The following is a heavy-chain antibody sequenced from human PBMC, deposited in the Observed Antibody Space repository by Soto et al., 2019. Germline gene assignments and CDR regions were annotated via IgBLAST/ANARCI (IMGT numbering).Heavy chain of an antibody. D-gene: IGHD6-13*01. Sequence: GESLKISCKGSGYNFTNYRIGWVRQMPGKGLEWMGIIYPGDSDTRYSPSFQGQVTISADKSITTAYLQWGSLKASDTAMYYCARRGKAAAGTRDYYYYGMDVWGQGTTVTVSS. CDR2: IYPGDSDT. J-gene: IGHJ6*02. CDR1: GYNFTNYR. CDR3: ARRGKAAAGTRDYYYYGMDV. V-gene: IGHV5-51*01.